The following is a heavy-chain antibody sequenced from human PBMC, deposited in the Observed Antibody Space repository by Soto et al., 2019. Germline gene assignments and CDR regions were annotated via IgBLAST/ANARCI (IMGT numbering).Heavy chain of an antibody. D-gene: IGHD5-18*01. CDR2: INHSGST. V-gene: IGHV4-34*01. CDR1: GGSFSGDY. Sequence: PSETLSLTCAVYGGSFSGDYWSWIRQPPGKGLEWIGEINHSGSTDYNPSLKSRVTISVDTSKKQFSLKLTSVTAADTAVYYCARGLRGYTYGRWFDPWGQGNMVTVYS. J-gene: IGHJ5*02. CDR3: ARGLRGYTYGRWFDP.